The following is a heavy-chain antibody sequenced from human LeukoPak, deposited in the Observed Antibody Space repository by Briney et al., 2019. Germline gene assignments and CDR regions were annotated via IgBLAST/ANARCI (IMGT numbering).Heavy chain of an antibody. CDR1: GYTFTGYY. Sequence: ASVKVSCKASGYTFTGYYMHWVRQAPGQGLEWMGGINPNSGGTNYAQKFQGRVTMTRDTSISTAYMELSRLRTDDTAVYYCARRLGYCSSTSCYHFGYWGQGTLVTVSS. CDR2: INPNSGGT. V-gene: IGHV1-2*02. D-gene: IGHD2-2*01. CDR3: ARRLGYCSSTSCYHFGY. J-gene: IGHJ4*02.